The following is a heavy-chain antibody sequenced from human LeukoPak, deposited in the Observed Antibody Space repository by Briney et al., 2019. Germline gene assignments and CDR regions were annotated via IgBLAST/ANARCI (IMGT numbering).Heavy chain of an antibody. D-gene: IGHD3-22*01. Sequence: SETLSLTCTVSGGSVSSGSYYWIWIRQPPGKGLEWIGYTYYSGSTNYNPSLKSRVTISVDTSKNQFSLKLSSVTAADTAVYYCARDSRYDSSAFDIWGQGTMVTVSS. CDR3: ARDSRYDSSAFDI. V-gene: IGHV4-61*01. CDR2: TYYSGST. CDR1: GGSVSSGSYY. J-gene: IGHJ3*02.